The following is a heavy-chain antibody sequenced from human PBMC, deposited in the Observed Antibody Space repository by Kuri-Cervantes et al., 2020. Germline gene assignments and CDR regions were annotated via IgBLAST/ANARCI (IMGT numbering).Heavy chain of an antibody. J-gene: IGHJ4*02. D-gene: IGHD6-13*01. Sequence: GESLKISCAASGFTFSSYAMSWVRQAPGKGLEWVSAISGSGGSTYYADSVKGRFTISRDNSKNTLYLQMNSLRAEDTAVYYCAKDLSSSWTFDYWGQGTLVTVSS. V-gene: IGHV3-23*01. CDR2: ISGSGGST. CDR1: GFTFSSYA. CDR3: AKDLSSSWTFDY.